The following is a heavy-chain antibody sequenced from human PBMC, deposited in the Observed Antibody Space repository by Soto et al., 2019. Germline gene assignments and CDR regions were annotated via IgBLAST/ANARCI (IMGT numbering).Heavy chain of an antibody. CDR3: ARDYSSGWYNWFDP. V-gene: IGHV4-59*01. J-gene: IGHJ5*02. Sequence: SETLSLTCTVSGGSISSYYWSWIRQPPGKGLEWIGYIYYSGSTNYNPSFKSRVTISVDTSKNQFSLKLSSVTAADTAVYYCARDYSSGWYNWFDPWGQGTLVTAPQ. D-gene: IGHD6-19*01. CDR2: IYYSGST. CDR1: GGSISSYY.